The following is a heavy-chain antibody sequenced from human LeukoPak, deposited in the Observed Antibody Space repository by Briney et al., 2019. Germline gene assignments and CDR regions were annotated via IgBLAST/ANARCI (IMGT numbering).Heavy chain of an antibody. V-gene: IGHV1-69*04. J-gene: IGHJ2*01. CDR1: GGTFSSYA. CDR3: ARGHYYGSGSSSWYFDL. D-gene: IGHD3-10*01. CDR2: IIPILGIA. Sequence: GASVKVSCKASGGTFSSYAISWVRQAPGQGLEWMGRIIPILGIANYAQKFQGRVTITADKSTSTAYMELSSLRSEDTAVYYCARGHYYGSGSSSWYFDLWGRGTLVTVSS.